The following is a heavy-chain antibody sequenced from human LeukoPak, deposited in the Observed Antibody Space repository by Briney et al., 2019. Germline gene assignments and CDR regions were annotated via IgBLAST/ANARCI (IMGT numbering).Heavy chain of an antibody. CDR2: IYHSGST. J-gene: IGHJ4*02. CDR1: GYSISSGYY. D-gene: IGHD7-27*01. Sequence: SETLSLTCAVSGYSISSGYYWGWIRQPPGKGLEWIGSIYHSGSTYYNPSLKSRVTISVDTSKNQLSLRLSSVTAADTAVYYCARPNPLGTLDSWGQGTPLTVSS. V-gene: IGHV4-38-2*01. CDR3: ARPNPLGTLDS.